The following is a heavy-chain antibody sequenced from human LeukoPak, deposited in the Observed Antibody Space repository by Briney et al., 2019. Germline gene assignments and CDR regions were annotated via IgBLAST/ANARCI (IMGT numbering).Heavy chain of an antibody. CDR1: GGSISSGGYY. D-gene: IGHD3-10*01. CDR2: ISYSGST. J-gene: IGHJ4*02. CDR3: XXXDSXYGLYY. V-gene: IGHV4-61*08. Sequence: SETLSLTCTVSGGSISSGGYYWSWIRQPPGKGLEWIGYISYSGSTNYNPSLKSRVTISLDTSKNQFSLKLSSVTAADTAVYYXXXXDSXYGLYYWGQGTLVTVS.